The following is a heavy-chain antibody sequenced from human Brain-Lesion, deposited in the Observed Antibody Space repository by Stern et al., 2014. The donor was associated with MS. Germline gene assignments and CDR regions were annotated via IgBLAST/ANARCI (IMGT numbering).Heavy chain of an antibody. CDR1: GFTFSNYW. J-gene: IGHJ5*01. V-gene: IGHV3-74*02. D-gene: IGHD3-10*01. CDR3: ARGERWFDS. Sequence: VQLVESGGALVQPGGSLRLSCAASGFTFSNYWMHWVRQAPGKRLVWVSRVNNDGRRTSYADSVKGRFTMSRDNAKNTLYLQMNSLRVEDTAIYYCARGERWFDSWGQGTLVTVSS. CDR2: VNNDGRRT.